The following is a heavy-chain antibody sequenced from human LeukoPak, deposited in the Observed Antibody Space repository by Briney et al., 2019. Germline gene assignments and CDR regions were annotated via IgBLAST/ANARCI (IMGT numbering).Heavy chain of an antibody. Sequence: ASVKVSCKASGYTFTSYYMHWVRQAPGQGLEWMGIINPSGGSTSYAQKFQGRVTMTRDMSTSTVYMELSSLRSEDTAVYYCATPGLGDYYFDYWGQGTLVTVSS. J-gene: IGHJ4*02. CDR2: INPSGGST. CDR1: GYTFTSYY. V-gene: IGHV1-46*01. CDR3: ATPGLGDYYFDY. D-gene: IGHD3-10*01.